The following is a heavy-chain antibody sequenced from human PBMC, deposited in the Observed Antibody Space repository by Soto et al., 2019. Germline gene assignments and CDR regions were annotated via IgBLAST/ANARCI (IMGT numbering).Heavy chain of an antibody. J-gene: IGHJ4*02. CDR3: ASSGGGEDY. Sequence: QVQLQESGPGLVKPSGTLSLSCAVSGGSISSSHWWTWVRQPPGKGLEWIGEIYHSGSTNYNTSLRGRATRYGDTSKNQFSLNMSLVAAADAGVYYCASSGGGEDYWGQGILVTVSS. V-gene: IGHV4-4*02. CDR2: IYHSGST. D-gene: IGHD3-16*01. CDR1: GGSISSSHW.